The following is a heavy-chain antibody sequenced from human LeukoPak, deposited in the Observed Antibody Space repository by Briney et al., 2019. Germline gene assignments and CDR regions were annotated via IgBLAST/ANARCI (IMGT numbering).Heavy chain of an antibody. CDR3: ARPYSSGFDAFDV. D-gene: IGHD6-19*01. Sequence: PGASLQISCQGSGSIFTRYWIGWVRQLPGKGLGCVGIIYPGDSDTRYSLSFQGQVTISADKSISTAYLQWTSLKASDTAIYYCARPYSSGFDAFDVWGQGTLVTVSS. J-gene: IGHJ3*01. V-gene: IGHV5-51*01. CDR2: IYPGDSDT. CDR1: GSIFTRYW.